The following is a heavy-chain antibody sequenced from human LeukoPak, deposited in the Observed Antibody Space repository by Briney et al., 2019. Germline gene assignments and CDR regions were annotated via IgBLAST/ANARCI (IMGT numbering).Heavy chain of an antibody. Sequence: ASVKVSCKASGYIFTRYGISWVRQAPGQGLEWMGWINANYGNTNYVQKLQGRVTMTTDTSTSTAYMELRSLRSDDTAVYYCARVGFDSSGRHRYASDIWGQGTMVTVSS. J-gene: IGHJ3*02. CDR3: ARVGFDSSGRHRYASDI. D-gene: IGHD3-22*01. CDR1: GYIFTRYG. CDR2: INANYGNT. V-gene: IGHV1-18*01.